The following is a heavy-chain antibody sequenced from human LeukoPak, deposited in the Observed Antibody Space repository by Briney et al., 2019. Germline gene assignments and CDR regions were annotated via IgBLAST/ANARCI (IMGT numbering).Heavy chain of an antibody. Sequence: PGRSLRLSCAASGFTFSSYGMHWVRQAPGKGLEWVAVISYDGSNKYYADSVKGRFTISRDNSKNTLYLQMNSLRAEDTAVYYCAKPWDYYGSGSPQYWGQGTLVTVSS. CDR3: AKPWDYYGSGSPQY. V-gene: IGHV3-30*18. CDR1: GFTFSSYG. D-gene: IGHD3-10*01. J-gene: IGHJ4*02. CDR2: ISYDGSNK.